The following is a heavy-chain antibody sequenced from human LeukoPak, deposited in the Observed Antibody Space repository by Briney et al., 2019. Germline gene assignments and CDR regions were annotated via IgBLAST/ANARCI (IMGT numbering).Heavy chain of an antibody. Sequence: GGSLRLSCAASGFTFSTYWMNGVRQAPGRGLERVASIKDDGSEKNYVDSVKGRFTISRDNANKSLCLQTNSLRAEDTAVYYCVAAGGYWGQGALVTVSS. J-gene: IGHJ4*02. D-gene: IGHD6-13*01. CDR1: GFTFSTYW. CDR3: VAAGGY. CDR2: IKDDGSEK. V-gene: IGHV3-7*05.